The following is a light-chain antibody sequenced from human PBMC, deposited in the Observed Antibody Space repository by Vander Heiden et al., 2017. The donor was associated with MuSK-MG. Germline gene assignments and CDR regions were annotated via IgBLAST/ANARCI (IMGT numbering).Light chain of an antibody. V-gene: IGLV1-47*01. J-gene: IGLJ3*02. CDR2: RNN. CDR3: AAWDGSLSGRV. CDR1: GSNIGSNY. Sequence: QPVLTQPPSASGTPGQRVTISCSGSGSNIGSNYVYWYQQLPGPAPKLLIYRNNQRPSGVPDRFSGSKSGTSASLAISGLRSEDEADYYCAAWDGSLSGRVFGGGTKLTVL.